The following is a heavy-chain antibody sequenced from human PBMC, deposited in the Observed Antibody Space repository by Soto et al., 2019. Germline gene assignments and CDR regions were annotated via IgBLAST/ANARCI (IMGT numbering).Heavy chain of an antibody. CDR1: GYTFNTYG. CDR2: ISIHNGNT. D-gene: IGHD4-4*01. Sequence: QAQLLQSGGELKKSGASVKVSCKASGYTFNTYGISWVRQAPGQGLEWMAWISIHNGNTNFAQKFQGRVTLTTDTSASTANIEMRSLRSDDTAVYYCARMTTVDSAHYYMDVWGKGTTVTVSS. CDR3: ARMTTVDSAHYYMDV. J-gene: IGHJ6*03. V-gene: IGHV1-18*04.